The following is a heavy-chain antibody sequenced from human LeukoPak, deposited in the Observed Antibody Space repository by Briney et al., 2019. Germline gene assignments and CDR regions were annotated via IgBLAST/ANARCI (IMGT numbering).Heavy chain of an antibody. J-gene: IGHJ4*02. CDR2: IYHSGGT. D-gene: IGHD6-19*01. Sequence: PSETLSLTCAVSDYSISSGYYWGWIRQPPGKGLEWIGSIYHSGGTYYNPSLKSRVTISVDTSKNQFSLKLSSVTAADTAVYYCARGRAVAGSGGNWGQGTLVTVSS. V-gene: IGHV4-38-2*01. CDR3: ARGRAVAGSGGN. CDR1: DYSISSGYY.